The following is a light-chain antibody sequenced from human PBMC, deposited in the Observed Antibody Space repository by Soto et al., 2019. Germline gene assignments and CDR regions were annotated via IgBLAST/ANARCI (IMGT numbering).Light chain of an antibody. CDR1: SSDVGSYNL. CDR3: CSYASRSNLV. CDR2: EGS. V-gene: IGLV2-23*01. J-gene: IGLJ1*01. Sequence: QSVLTQPTSVSGSPGQSITISCTGTSSDVGSYNLVSWYQQHPGKAPKLMIYEGSKRPSGVSNRFSGSKSGNTASLTISGLQAEDEADYYCCSYASRSNLVFGTGTKLTVL.